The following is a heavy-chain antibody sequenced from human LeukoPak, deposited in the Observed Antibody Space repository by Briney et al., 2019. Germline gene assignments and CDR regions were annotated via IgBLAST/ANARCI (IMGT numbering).Heavy chain of an antibody. J-gene: IGHJ4*02. CDR3: AKVVTTFDWLSKGFDS. V-gene: IGHV3-23*01. D-gene: IGHD3-9*01. Sequence: GGSLRLSCAASGFTFSSYAMSWVRQAPGKGLEWVSGISGSGTSTYYADFVQGRFTIPRDNSNNTVFLQMDSLRAGETAVYYCAKVVTTFDWLSKGFDSWGQGTLVTVSS. CDR1: GFTFSSYA. CDR2: ISGSGTST.